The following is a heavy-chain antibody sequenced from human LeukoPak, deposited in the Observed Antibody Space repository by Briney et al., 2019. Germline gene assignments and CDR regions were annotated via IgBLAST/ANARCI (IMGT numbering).Heavy chain of an antibody. CDR3: ARTFYYDRSGYYYAY. CDR1: GGSISSYY. Sequence: SETLSLTCTVSGGSISSYYWSWIRQPPGKGLEWIGYIYYSGSTNYNPSLKSRVTISVDTSKNQFSLRVSSVTAADTALYYCARTFYYDRSGYYYAYWGQGTPVTVSS. J-gene: IGHJ4*02. D-gene: IGHD3-22*01. CDR2: IYYSGST. V-gene: IGHV4-59*12.